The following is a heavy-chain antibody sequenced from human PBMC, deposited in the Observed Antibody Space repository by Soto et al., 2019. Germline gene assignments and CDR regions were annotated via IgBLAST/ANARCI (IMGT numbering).Heavy chain of an antibody. Sequence: ALVKVSCKASGYTFTSYDINWVRQATGQGLEWMGWMNPNSGNTGYAQKFQGRVTMTRNTSISTAYMELSSLRSEDTAVYYCARRRGTYYDFWSGSIGRYGMDVWGQGTTVTVSS. CDR3: ARRRGTYYDFWSGSIGRYGMDV. CDR2: MNPNSGNT. CDR1: GYTFTSYD. D-gene: IGHD3-3*01. J-gene: IGHJ6*02. V-gene: IGHV1-8*01.